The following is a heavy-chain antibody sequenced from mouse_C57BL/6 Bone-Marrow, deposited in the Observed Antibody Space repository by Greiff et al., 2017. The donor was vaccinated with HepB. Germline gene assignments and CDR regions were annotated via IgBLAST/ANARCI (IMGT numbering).Heavy chain of an antibody. J-gene: IGHJ4*01. CDR3: ARGIYYDYGGYYYAMDY. V-gene: IGHV1-55*01. Sequence: QVQLQQSGAELVKPGASVKMSCKASGYTFTSYWITWVKQRPGQGLEWIGDIYPGSGSTNYNEKFKSKATLTVDTSSSTAYMQLSSLTSEDSAVYYCARGIYYDYGGYYYAMDYWGQGTSVTVSS. CDR2: IYPGSGST. CDR1: GYTFTSYW. D-gene: IGHD2-4*01.